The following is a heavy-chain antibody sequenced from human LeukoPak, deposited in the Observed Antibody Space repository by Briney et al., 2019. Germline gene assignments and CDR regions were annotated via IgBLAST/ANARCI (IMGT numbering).Heavy chain of an antibody. V-gene: IGHV3-48*03. Sequence: GGSLRLSCAASGCTFSNYEMNWVRQAPGKGLEWLSYISSSGSTIYYADSVKGRFTVSRDNAKNSLYLQMNSLGAEDMALYYCAREGAGIMVRGVILDYWGQGALVTVSS. J-gene: IGHJ4*02. CDR3: AREGAGIMVRGVILDY. CDR2: ISSSGSTI. D-gene: IGHD3-10*01. CDR1: GCTFSNYE.